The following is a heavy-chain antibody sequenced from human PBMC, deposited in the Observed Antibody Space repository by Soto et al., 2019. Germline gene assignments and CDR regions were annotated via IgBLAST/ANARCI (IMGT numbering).Heavy chain of an antibody. CDR1: GGSRSNNY. J-gene: IGHJ4*01. CDR2: IYYTGSI. V-gene: IGHV4-59*12. CDR3: ASQIQENESVGVGYRRSIAH. Sequence: SLTLSLTCTVSGGSRSNNYWSCIRQPPGKALEWIGYIYYTGSIKYNPSLESRVTLSLDTSKNQFSMKLSSVTAADTAVYYCASQIQENESVGVGYRRSIAHWGQATVVTGPS. D-gene: IGHD3-16*02.